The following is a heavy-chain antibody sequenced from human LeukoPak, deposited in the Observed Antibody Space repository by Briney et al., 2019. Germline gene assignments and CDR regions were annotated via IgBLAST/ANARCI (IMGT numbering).Heavy chain of an antibody. V-gene: IGHV3-11*04. CDR3: ASSIAAAGHQNFDY. CDR1: GFTFSNAW. CDR2: ISSSGSTI. Sequence: GGSLRLSCAASGFTFSNAWMSWVRQAPGKGLEWVSYISSSGSTIYYADSVKGRFTISRDNAKNSLYLQMNSLGAEDTAVYYCASSIAAAGHQNFDYWGQGTLVTVSS. D-gene: IGHD6-13*01. J-gene: IGHJ4*02.